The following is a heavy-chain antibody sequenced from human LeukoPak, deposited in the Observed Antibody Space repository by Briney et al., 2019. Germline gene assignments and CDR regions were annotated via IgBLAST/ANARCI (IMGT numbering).Heavy chain of an antibody. J-gene: IGHJ3*02. CDR1: GGSISSYY. D-gene: IGHD1-14*01. Sequence: TSETLSLTCTVSGGSISSYYWSWIRQPAGKGLEWIGRIYTSGSTNYNPSLKSRVTMSVDTSKNQFSLKLSSVTAADTAVYYCARDYHTQKGLITFLTGAFDIWGQGTMVTVSS. CDR2: IYTSGST. V-gene: IGHV4-4*07. CDR3: ARDYHTQKGLITFLTGAFDI.